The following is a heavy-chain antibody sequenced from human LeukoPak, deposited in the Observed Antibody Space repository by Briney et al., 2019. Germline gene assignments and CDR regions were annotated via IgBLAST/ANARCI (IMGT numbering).Heavy chain of an antibody. Sequence: GGSLKLSCAASGFNFSGSAIHWVRQASGKGLEWVGRTRNKAHNYATAYGASVQGRFSIPRDESKTTAYLQMNSLKTEDTAVYYCTTLNYVWGTYPPDYWGQGTLVTVSS. CDR1: GFNFSGSA. CDR3: TTLNYVWGTYPPDY. CDR2: TRNKAHNYAT. V-gene: IGHV3-73*01. J-gene: IGHJ4*02. D-gene: IGHD3-16*02.